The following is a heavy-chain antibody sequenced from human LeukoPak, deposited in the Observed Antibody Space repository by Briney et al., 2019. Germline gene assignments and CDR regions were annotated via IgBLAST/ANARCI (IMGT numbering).Heavy chain of an antibody. V-gene: IGHV1-2*02. CDR1: GYTFTGYY. J-gene: IGHJ4*02. Sequence: ASVKVSCKASGYTFTGYYMHWVRQAPGQGLEWMGWINPNSGGTNYAQKFQGRVTMTRDTSISTAYMELSRLRSEDTAVYYCAGGPSYLCGGDCYADYWGQGTLVTVSS. CDR2: INPNSGGT. D-gene: IGHD2-21*02. CDR3: AGGPSYLCGGDCYADY.